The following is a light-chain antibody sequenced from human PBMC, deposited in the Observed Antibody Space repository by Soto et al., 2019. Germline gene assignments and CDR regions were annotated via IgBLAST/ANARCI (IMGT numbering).Light chain of an antibody. CDR1: SGDIGTYNL. CDR3: CSYAGRSTVI. CDR2: EVN. Sequence: QSVLTQPASVSGSPGQSITISCTGTSGDIGTYNLVSWYQQHPGRAPKLIIFEVNKRPSGVSNRFSASKSGNTASLAISGLQAEDEADYHCCSYAGRSTVICGGGTKLTVL. J-gene: IGLJ2*01. V-gene: IGLV2-23*02.